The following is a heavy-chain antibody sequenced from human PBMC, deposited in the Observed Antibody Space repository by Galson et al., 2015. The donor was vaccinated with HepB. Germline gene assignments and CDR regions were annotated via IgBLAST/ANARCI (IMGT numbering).Heavy chain of an antibody. CDR3: ARVRGLHYHEYSSSSSYYYGMDV. CDR1: GYTFTSYG. CDR2: ISAYNGNT. J-gene: IGHJ6*02. V-gene: IGHV1-18*04. Sequence: QSGAEVKKPGASVKVSCKASGYTFTSYGISWVRQAPGQGLEWMGWISAYNGNTNYAQKLQGRVTMTTDTSTSTAYMELRSLRSDDTAVYYCARVRGLHYHEYSSSSSYYYGMDVWGQGTTVTVSS. D-gene: IGHD6-6*01.